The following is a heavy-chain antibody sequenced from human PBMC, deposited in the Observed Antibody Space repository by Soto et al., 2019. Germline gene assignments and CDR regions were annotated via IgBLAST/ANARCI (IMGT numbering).Heavy chain of an antibody. CDR1: GFTVSSYW. Sequence: PGGSLRLSCAASGFTVSSYWMSWVRQAPGKGLEWVANIRRDGSEKYYAESVKGRFSISRDNAKNSLYLQMHRLRTEDTAMSYCALAARLLEWIPLFYFDYCGQGTLVTVSS. J-gene: IGHJ4*02. D-gene: IGHD3-3*01. CDR3: ALAARLLEWIPLFYFDY. CDR2: IRRDGSEK. V-gene: IGHV3-7*01.